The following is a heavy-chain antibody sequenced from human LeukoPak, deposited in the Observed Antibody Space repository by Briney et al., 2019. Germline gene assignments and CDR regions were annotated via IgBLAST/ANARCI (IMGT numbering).Heavy chain of an antibody. V-gene: IGHV1-2*02. D-gene: IGHD1-1*01. CDR2: INPNSGGT. Sequence: ASVTVSCKASGYTFTGYYMHWVRQAPGQGLEWMGWINPNSGGTNYAQKFQGRVTITRDTSISTAYMELSRLRSDDTAVYYCAREGVDWNHSVYYFDYWGQGTLVTVSS. CDR3: AREGVDWNHSVYYFDY. J-gene: IGHJ4*02. CDR1: GYTFTGYY.